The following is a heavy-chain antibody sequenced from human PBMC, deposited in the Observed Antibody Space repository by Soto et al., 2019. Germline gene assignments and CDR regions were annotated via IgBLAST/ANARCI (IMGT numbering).Heavy chain of an antibody. CDR1: GGSFSSYY. V-gene: IGHV4-59*01. J-gene: IGHJ3*02. CDR3: ARDRIQLGDAFDI. Sequence: SETLSLTCAVYGGSFSSYYWSWIRQPPGKGLEWIGYIYYSGSTNYNPSLKSRVTISVDTSKNQFSLKLSSVTAADTAVYYCARDRIQLGDAFDIWGQGTMVTVS. D-gene: IGHD5-18*01. CDR2: IYYSGST.